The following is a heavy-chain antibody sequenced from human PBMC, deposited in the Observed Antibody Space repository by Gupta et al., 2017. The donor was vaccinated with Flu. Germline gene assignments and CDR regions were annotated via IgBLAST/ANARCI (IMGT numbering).Heavy chain of an antibody. J-gene: IGHJ3*02. CDR3: AKNRASGITKGSFDI. V-gene: IGHV3-21*01. Sequence: MNWVRQAPGKGLEWVSSISRISKFIYYADSVKGRFTISRDNAKTSVYLFMNGLRAEDTAVYYCAKNRASGITKGSFDIWGQGTTVTVSA. CDR2: ISRISKFI. D-gene: IGHD1-26*01.